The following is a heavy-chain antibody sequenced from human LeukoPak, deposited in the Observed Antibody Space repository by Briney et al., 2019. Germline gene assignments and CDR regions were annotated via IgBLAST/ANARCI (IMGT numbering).Heavy chain of an antibody. V-gene: IGHV4-39*01. CDR3: ARRRVAATAGWSDP. Sequence: SETLSLTCAVSGGSITDNTYSWGWIRQPPGGGLEWIGCIHNNGATYYDPSLKSRVTFSMDTSKNQVFLTLTSVTAADTAVYYCARRRVAATAGWSDPWGQGTLVTVSS. D-gene: IGHD6-13*01. CDR1: GGSITDNTYS. J-gene: IGHJ5*02. CDR2: IHNNGAT.